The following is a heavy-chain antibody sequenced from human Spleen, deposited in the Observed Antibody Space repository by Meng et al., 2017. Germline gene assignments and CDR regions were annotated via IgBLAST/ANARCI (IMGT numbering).Heavy chain of an antibody. V-gene: IGHV4-31*03. CDR1: GGSISSGDYY. CDR3: ARATLYCSSSSCYGGFDY. J-gene: IGHJ4*02. D-gene: IGHD2-2*01. Sequence: QVQLQESGPGLVKPSQTLSLTCTVSGGSISSGDYYWSWIRQHPGKGLEWIGYIYYSGSTYYNPSLKSRVTISADTSMNQFSLRLTSVTAADTAVYYCARATLYCSSSSCYGGFDYWGQGTLVTVSS. CDR2: IYYSGST.